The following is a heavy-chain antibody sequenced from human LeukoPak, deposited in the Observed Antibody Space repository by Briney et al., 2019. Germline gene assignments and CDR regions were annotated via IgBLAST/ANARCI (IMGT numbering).Heavy chain of an antibody. V-gene: IGHV4-4*07. D-gene: IGHD2-2*02. CDR3: GRQGYTASHYFLDY. CDR2: IYTTGTS. CDR1: SGPINSYY. Sequence: PSETLSLTCTVSSGPINSYYWGWVRQPPGKGLEWIGRIYTTGTSQYNPCLKSRVTMSIDTSTNQFSLNLRSVTAADTAVYYCGRQGYTASHYFLDYWSQGTLVAVS. J-gene: IGHJ4*02.